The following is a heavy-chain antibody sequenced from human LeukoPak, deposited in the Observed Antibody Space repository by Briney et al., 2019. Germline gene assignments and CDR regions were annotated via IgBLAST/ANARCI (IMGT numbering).Heavy chain of an antibody. CDR3: ARDPTGQPLGDHPFRGGDSSGYVDY. CDR1: GFTFSSYA. CDR2: ISYDGSNK. V-gene: IGHV3-30-3*01. J-gene: IGHJ4*02. Sequence: PGRSLRLSCAGSGFTFSSYAMHWVRQAPGKGLEWVAVISYDGSNKYYADSVKGRFTISRDNSKNTLYLQMNSLRSEDTAVYYCARDPTGQPLGDHPFRGGDSSGYVDYWGQGTLVTVSS. D-gene: IGHD3-22*01.